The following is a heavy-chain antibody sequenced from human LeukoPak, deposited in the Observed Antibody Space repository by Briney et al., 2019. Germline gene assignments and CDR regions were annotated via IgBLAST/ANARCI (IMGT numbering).Heavy chain of an antibody. CDR3: AKGSHRTSWIY. CDR1: GFTFSSSA. J-gene: IGHJ4*02. CDR2: ISASGGTT. Sequence: GGSLRLSCAASGFTFSSSALSWVRQAPGKGLEWVSAISASGGTTYHADSVKGRFSISRDNSKNTLYLQMNSLRGEDTAVYYCAKGSHRTSWIYWGQGPLVTVSS. D-gene: IGHD2-2*01. V-gene: IGHV3-23*01.